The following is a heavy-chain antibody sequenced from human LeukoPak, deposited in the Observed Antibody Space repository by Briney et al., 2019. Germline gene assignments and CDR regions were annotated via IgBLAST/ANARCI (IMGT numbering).Heavy chain of an antibody. CDR3: VKAVVGRISNFDF. D-gene: IGHD1-26*01. Sequence: GGSLRLSCAASGFSFSTYGMHWVRQAPGKGLEWVAFIRYDGSQNHLTDSVKGRFTVSRDDSRSTLYLQMDSLTVEDTAVYYCVKAVVGRISNFDFWGQGTLVTVSS. V-gene: IGHV3-30*02. CDR1: GFSFSTYG. CDR2: IRYDGSQN. J-gene: IGHJ4*02.